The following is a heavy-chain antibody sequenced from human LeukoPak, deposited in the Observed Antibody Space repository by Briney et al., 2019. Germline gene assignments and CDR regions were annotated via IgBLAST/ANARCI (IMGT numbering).Heavy chain of an antibody. D-gene: IGHD5-18*01. CDR2: IYYSGST. J-gene: IGHJ4*02. CDR1: GDSISSSNYY. CDR3: ARLAEDTAMVNYFDY. Sequence: SETLSLTCTVSGDSISSSNYYWGWIRQPPGKGLEWIGYIYYSGSTNYNPSLKSRVTISVDTSKNQFSLKLSSVTAADTAVYYCARLAEDTAMVNYFDYWGQGTLVTVSS. V-gene: IGHV4-61*05.